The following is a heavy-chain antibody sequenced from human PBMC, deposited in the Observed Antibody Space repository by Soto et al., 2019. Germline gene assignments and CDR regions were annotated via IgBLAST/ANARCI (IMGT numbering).Heavy chain of an antibody. V-gene: IGHV1-18*04. CDR1: GYSFTGYG. Sequence: ASVKVSCKASGYSFTGYGINWVRQAPGQGLQWLGRITTYNGDTNYAQNFQGRVTMTTDTSTSTTYMELRSLRSDDTAVYFCARGRGYSMIPVVDDAVDVWGQGTLVTVSS. J-gene: IGHJ3*01. CDR2: ITTYNGDT. CDR3: ARGRGYSMIPVVDDAVDV. D-gene: IGHD3-22*01.